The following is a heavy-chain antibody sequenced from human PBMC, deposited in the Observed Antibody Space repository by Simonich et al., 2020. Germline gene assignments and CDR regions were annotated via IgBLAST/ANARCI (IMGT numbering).Heavy chain of an antibody. CDR2: INPSGGST. V-gene: IGHV1-46*01. D-gene: IGHD1-26*01. CDR3: ASADSGSYWGYYYYYYGMDV. CDR1: GYTFTSYY. Sequence: GEVKKPGASVKVSCKASGYTFTSYYMHWVRQAPGQGLEWMGIINPSGGSTSYAQKFQGRVTMTRDTSTSTVYMELSSLRSEDTAVYYCASADSGSYWGYYYYYYGMDVWGQGTTVTVSS. J-gene: IGHJ6*02.